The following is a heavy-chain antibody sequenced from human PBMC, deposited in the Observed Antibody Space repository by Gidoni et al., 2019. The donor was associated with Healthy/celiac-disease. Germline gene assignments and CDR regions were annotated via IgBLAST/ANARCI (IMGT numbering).Heavy chain of an antibody. CDR3: AKDSPGFFDY. CDR1: GFTFDDYA. J-gene: IGHJ4*02. CDR2: ISGNSGSI. Sequence: EVQLVESGGGLVQPGRSLRLSCAASGFTFDDYAMHWVRQAPGKGLEGVSGISGNSGSIGYADSVKGRFTISRDNAKNSLYLQMNSLRAEDTALYYCAKDSPGFFDYWGQGTLVTVSS. V-gene: IGHV3-9*01.